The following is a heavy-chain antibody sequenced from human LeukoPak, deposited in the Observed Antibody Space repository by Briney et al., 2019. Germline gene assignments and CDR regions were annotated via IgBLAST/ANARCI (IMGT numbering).Heavy chain of an antibody. Sequence: ASVKVSCKASGGTFSSYAISWVRQAPGQGLEWMGGIIPIFGTANYAQKFQGRVTITADESTSTAYMELSSLRSEDTAVYYCATAKVGATDIDYWGQGTLVTVSS. CDR3: ATAKVGATDIDY. J-gene: IGHJ4*02. CDR1: GGTFSSYA. D-gene: IGHD1-26*01. CDR2: IIPIFGTA. V-gene: IGHV1-69*13.